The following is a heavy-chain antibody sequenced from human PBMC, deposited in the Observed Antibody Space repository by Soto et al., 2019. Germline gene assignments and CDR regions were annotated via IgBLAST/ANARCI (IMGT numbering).Heavy chain of an antibody. J-gene: IGHJ4*02. Sequence: ASVKFCKASGYTFTSYDINWVRQATGQGLEWMGWMNPNSGNTGYAQKFQGRVTMTRNTSISTAYMELSSLRTEDTAVYYCARVSSSWDFDYWGQGTLVTVSS. CDR3: ARVSSSWDFDY. D-gene: IGHD6-13*01. CDR1: GYTFTSYD. CDR2: MNPNSGNT. V-gene: IGHV1-8*01.